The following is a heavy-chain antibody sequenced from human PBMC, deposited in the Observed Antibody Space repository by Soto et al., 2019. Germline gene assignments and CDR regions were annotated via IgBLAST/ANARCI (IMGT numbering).Heavy chain of an antibody. D-gene: IGHD6-13*01. Sequence: SETLSLTCTVSGVPISTDDYYWTWIRQPPGKGLEWIGYIYYSGSTYYNWSLKSRVTISIDTSKNQFSLKVTSLTVADTAVYYCARHRDTSSRYLLPDYWGQGILVTVSS. V-gene: IGHV4-30-4*01. J-gene: IGHJ4*02. CDR1: GVPISTDDYY. CDR2: IYYSGST. CDR3: ARHRDTSSRYLLPDY.